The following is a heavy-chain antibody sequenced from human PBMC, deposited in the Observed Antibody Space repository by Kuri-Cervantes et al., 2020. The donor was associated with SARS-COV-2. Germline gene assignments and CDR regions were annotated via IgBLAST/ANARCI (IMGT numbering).Heavy chain of an antibody. Sequence: ASVKVSCNASGYTFTGYYMHCVRQAPGQGLEWMGWINPNSGGTNYAQKFQGRVTMTRDTSISTAYMELSRLRSDDTAVYYCARDRRSIYYDSSGYYIDYYYYGMDVWGQGTTVTVSS. CDR1: GYTFTGYY. CDR3: ARDRRSIYYDSSGYYIDYYYYGMDV. CDR2: INPNSGGT. V-gene: IGHV1-2*02. D-gene: IGHD3-22*01. J-gene: IGHJ6*02.